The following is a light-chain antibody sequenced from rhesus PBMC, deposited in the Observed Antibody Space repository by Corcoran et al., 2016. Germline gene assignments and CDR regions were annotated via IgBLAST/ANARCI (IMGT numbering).Light chain of an antibody. J-gene: IGKJ2*01. Sequence: EIVMTQSPATLALSPGERATLSCRASQSVSRFLAWYQHKPGQAPRLLIYETSRRATGIPDRFSGSGSGTEFTLTITSLEPEDLGVFFCLQSSDWPYSFGQGTKVEIK. CDR1: QSVSRF. V-gene: IGKV3-24*04. CDR2: ETS. CDR3: LQSSDWPYS.